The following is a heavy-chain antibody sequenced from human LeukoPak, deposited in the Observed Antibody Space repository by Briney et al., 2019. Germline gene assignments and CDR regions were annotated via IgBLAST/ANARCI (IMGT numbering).Heavy chain of an antibody. J-gene: IGHJ4*02. CDR1: GGTFSSYT. CDR2: IIPILGIA. D-gene: IGHD3-3*01. V-gene: IGHV1-69*02. Sequence: SVKVSCKASGGTFSSYTISWVRQAPGQGLEWMGRIIPILGIANYAQKFQGRVTITADKSTSTAYMELSSLRPEDTAVYYCARAKRNLGYDFWSGYYYWDQGTLVTVSS. CDR3: ARAKRNLGYDFWSGYYY.